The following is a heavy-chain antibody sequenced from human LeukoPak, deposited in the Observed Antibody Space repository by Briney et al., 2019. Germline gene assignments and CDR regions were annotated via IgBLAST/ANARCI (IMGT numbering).Heavy chain of an antibody. CDR2: ISSSGTNI. V-gene: IGHV3-48*03. D-gene: IGHD2-2*01. CDR1: GFTFRNYE. CDR3: AKDIRSIVVPPDAMDV. J-gene: IGHJ6*02. Sequence: PGGSLRLSCAASGFTFRNYEMNWVRQAPGKGLEWVSYISSSGTNIKYADSVRGRFTISRDNAKNSLYLQMNSLRPEDTAFYYCAKDIRSIVVPPDAMDVWGQGTTVTVSS.